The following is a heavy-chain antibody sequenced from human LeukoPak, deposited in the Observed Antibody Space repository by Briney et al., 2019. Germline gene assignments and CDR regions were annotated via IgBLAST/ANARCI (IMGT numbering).Heavy chain of an antibody. CDR3: ARSHLYYYGSGSYYRGPYFDY. Sequence: PSQTLSLTCTVSGGSISSGGYYWSWIRQHPGKGLEWIGYIYYSGSTYYNPSLKSRVTISVDTSKNQFSLKLSSVTAADTAVYYCARSHLYYYGSGSYYRGPYFDYWGQGTLVTVSS. CDR1: GGSISSGGYY. V-gene: IGHV4-31*03. CDR2: IYYSGST. J-gene: IGHJ4*02. D-gene: IGHD3-10*01.